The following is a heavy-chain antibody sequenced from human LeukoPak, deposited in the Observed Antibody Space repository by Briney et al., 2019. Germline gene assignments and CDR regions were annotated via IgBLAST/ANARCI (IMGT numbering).Heavy chain of an antibody. CDR1: GGSISSYY. CDR2: IYYSGST. V-gene: IGHV4-59*01. Sequence: PSETLSLTCTVSGGSISSYYWSWIRQPAGEGLEWLGYIYYSGSTNYNPSLKSRVTISVDTSKNQFSLKLSSVTAADTAVYYCARDIGYYDSSGYFWYFDLWGRGTLVTVSS. D-gene: IGHD3-22*01. CDR3: ARDIGYYDSSGYFWYFDL. J-gene: IGHJ2*01.